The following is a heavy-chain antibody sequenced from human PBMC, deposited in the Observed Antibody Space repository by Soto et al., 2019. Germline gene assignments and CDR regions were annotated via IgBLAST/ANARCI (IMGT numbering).Heavy chain of an antibody. CDR3: ARSYDFWSGYLFQDWYFDL. D-gene: IGHD3-3*01. CDR2: INHSGST. J-gene: IGHJ2*01. V-gene: IGHV4-34*01. Sequence: LSLTFAVYGGSFSGYYWSWIRQPPGKGLEWIGEINHSGSTNYNPSLKSRVTISVDTSKNQFSLKLSSVTAADTAVYYCARSYDFWSGYLFQDWYFDLWGRGTLVTVSS. CDR1: GGSFSGYY.